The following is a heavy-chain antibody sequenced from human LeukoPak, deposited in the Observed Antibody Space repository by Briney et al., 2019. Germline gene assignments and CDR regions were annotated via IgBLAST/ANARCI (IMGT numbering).Heavy chain of an antibody. CDR1: GFTFSSYA. CDR2: ISYDGSNK. V-gene: IGHV3-30*04. D-gene: IGHD3-3*01. J-gene: IGHJ6*02. CDR3: ARDRYDFWSGTPVSYYYYYGMDV. Sequence: GGSLRLSCAASGFTFSSYAMHWVRQDPGKGLEWVAVISYDGSNKYYADSVKGRFTISRDNSKNTLYLQMNSLRAEDTAVYYCARDRYDFWSGTPVSYYYYYGMDVWGQGTTVTVSS.